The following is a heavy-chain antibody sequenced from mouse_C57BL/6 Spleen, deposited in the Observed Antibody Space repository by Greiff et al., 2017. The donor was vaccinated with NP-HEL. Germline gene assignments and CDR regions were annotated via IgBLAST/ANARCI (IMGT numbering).Heavy chain of an antibody. J-gene: IGHJ1*03. D-gene: IGHD1-1*01. CDR1: GYTFTSYW. V-gene: IGHV1-55*01. Sequence: QVQLKQPGAELVKPGASVKMSCKASGYTFTSYWITWVKQRPGQGLEWIGDIYPGSGSTNYNEKFKSKATLTVDTSSSTAYMQLSSLTSEDSAVYYCARGLSYYYGSSYWYFDVWGTGTTVTVSS. CDR3: ARGLSYYYGSSYWYFDV. CDR2: IYPGSGST.